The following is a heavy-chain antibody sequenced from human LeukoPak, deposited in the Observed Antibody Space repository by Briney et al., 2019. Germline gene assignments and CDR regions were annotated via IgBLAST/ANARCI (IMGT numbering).Heavy chain of an antibody. D-gene: IGHD6-6*01. CDR1: GFTFSNAW. CDR2: IKSKTDGGTT. V-gene: IGHV3-15*01. Sequence: GGSLRLSCAASGFTFSNAWMSWVRQAPGKGLEWVGRIKSKTDGGTTDYAAPVKGRFTISRDDSKNTLYLQMNSLKTEDTAVYYCTTELSIAARYFVDDYWGQGTLVTVSS. CDR3: TTELSIAARYFVDDY. J-gene: IGHJ4*02.